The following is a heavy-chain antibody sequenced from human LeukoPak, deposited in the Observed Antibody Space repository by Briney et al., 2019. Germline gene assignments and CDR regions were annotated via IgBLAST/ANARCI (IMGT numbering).Heavy chain of an antibody. V-gene: IGHV4-39*01. Sequence: SETLSLTCTVSGGAIISDNFYWGWVRQPPGKGLEWVGSINYSWTTYYNPSLRRRLSISVDTSRTQFFLRLTSVTAADTAVYYCGRLFDSWGEGILVTVSS. J-gene: IGHJ4*02. CDR1: GGAIISDNFY. CDR3: GRLFDS. CDR2: INYSWTT.